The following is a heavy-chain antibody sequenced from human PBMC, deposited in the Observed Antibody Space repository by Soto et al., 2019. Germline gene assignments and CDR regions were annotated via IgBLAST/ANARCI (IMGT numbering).Heavy chain of an antibody. CDR2: IDPSDSYT. CDR3: ATHDYGGEYYYYYGMDV. Sequence: GESLKISCKGSGYSFTSYWISWVRQMPGKGLEWMGRIDPSDSYTNYSPSFQGHVTISADKSISTAYLQWSSLKASDTAMYYCATHDYGGEYYYYYGMDVWGQGTTVTVSS. V-gene: IGHV5-10-1*01. CDR1: GYSFTSYW. D-gene: IGHD4-17*01. J-gene: IGHJ6*02.